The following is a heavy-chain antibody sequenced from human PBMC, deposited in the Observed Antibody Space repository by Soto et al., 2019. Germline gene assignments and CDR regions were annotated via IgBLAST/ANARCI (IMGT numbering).Heavy chain of an antibody. V-gene: IGHV1-69*10. CDR3: ARESSRTLIDFPLDY. CDR2: IIPILGIA. Sequence: SVKVSCKASGGTFSSYTISWVRQAPGQGLEWMGGIIPILGIANYAQKFQGRVTITADKSTSTAYMELSSLRSEDTAVYYCARESSRTLIDFPLDYWGQGTLVTVSS. J-gene: IGHJ4*02. D-gene: IGHD3-3*01. CDR1: GGTFSSYT.